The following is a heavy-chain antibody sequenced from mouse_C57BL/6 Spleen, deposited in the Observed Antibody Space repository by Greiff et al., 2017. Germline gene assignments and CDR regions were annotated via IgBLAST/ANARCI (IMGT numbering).Heavy chain of an antibody. CDR1: GFTFSGYW. Sequence: EVQLQESGGGLMKPGGSLKLSCEASGFTFSGYWMHWVRQAPGHGLEWVAYISTGSGTIYYADTVKGRFTISRDNAKNTLYLQMTSLRSEDTAMYYCAREQTGTYWYFDVWGTGTTVTVSS. CDR3: AREQTGTYWYFDV. V-gene: IGHV5-17*01. D-gene: IGHD4-1*01. CDR2: ISTGSGTI. J-gene: IGHJ1*03.